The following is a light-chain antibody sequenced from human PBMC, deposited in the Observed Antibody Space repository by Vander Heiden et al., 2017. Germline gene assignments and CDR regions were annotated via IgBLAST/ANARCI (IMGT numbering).Light chain of an antibody. Sequence: QSALTQPRSVSGSPGQSVTISCTGTSSDVGGYNYVPWYQQPQGNAPKLMIYELRKRRSGVPARFSGAKSGNTASLTISGLQAEDEADYYCCSYAGSYTHVVFGGGTKRTVL. CDR3: CSYAGSYTHVV. V-gene: IGLV2-11*01. CDR2: ELR. J-gene: IGLJ2*01. CDR1: SSDVGGYNY.